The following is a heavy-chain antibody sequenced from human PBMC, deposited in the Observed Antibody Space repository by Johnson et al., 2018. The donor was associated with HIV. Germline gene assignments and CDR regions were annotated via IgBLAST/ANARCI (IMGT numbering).Heavy chain of an antibody. J-gene: IGHJ3*02. CDR2: IQFDGSHK. V-gene: IGHV3-30*02. Sequence: QVQLVESGGGVVQPGGSLRLTCKASGFSFSNYAIHWVRQAPGKGLEWVTFIQFDGSHKYSADFVKGRFTISRDTSKNTLYLQMNSLRAEDTAVYYCAKDLLTLDAFDIWGQGTMVTVSS. CDR3: AKDLLTLDAFDI. CDR1: GFSFSNYA.